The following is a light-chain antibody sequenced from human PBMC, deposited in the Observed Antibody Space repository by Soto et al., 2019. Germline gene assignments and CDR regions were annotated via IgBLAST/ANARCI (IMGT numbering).Light chain of an antibody. V-gene: IGKV1-5*01. CDR2: DVS. CDR3: QQYDSYPLT. CDR1: QSINNL. Sequence: DVQMTQSPSTLSASVGDRVTITCRASQSINNLLAWYQKKPGKAPKFLIYDVSTLESGVPSRLSGSGSGTEFTLTISSLQPEDFATYDCQQYDSYPLTFGGGTKVDIK. J-gene: IGKJ4*01.